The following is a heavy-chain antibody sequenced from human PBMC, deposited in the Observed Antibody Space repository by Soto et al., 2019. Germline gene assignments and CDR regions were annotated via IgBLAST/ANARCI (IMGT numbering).Heavy chain of an antibody. V-gene: IGHV1-69*13. CDR2: IIPIFGTA. D-gene: IGHD1-26*01. CDR3: ARVGSFSGSYRPRGMDV. CDR1: GGTFSSYA. J-gene: IGHJ6*02. Sequence: ASVKVSCKASGGTFSSYAISWVRQAPGQGLEWMGGIIPIFGTANYAQKFQGRVTITADESTSTAYMELSSLRSEDTAVYYCARVGSFSGSYRPRGMDVWGQGTAVTVSS.